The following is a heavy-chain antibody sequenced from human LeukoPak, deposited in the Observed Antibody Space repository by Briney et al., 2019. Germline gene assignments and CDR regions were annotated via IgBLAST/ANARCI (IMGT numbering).Heavy chain of an antibody. CDR2: IDPSDSYT. D-gene: IGHD6-13*01. Sequence: GESLKISCKGSGYPFTNHWISWVRQMPGKGLEWMGKIDPSDSYTNYSPSFQGHVTISADKSISTAYLQWSSLKASDTAMYYCARLWHSSTYFDYWGQGTLVTVSS. CDR3: ARLWHSSTYFDY. CDR1: GYPFTNHW. J-gene: IGHJ4*02. V-gene: IGHV5-10-1*01.